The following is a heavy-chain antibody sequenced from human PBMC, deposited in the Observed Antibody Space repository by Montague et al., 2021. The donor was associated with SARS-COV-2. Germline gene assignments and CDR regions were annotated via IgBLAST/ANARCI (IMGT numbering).Heavy chain of an antibody. V-gene: IGHV6-1*01. Sequence: CAISGDSVSSNIATWNWIRQSPSRGLEWLGRTYYRSKWYNDYAVSVIRRVIINPDTSNNRISLQLNSVTPEDTAVYYCARAYCGGDCYFYWYFDLWGRGTLVTVAS. CDR3: ARAYCGGDCYFYWYFDL. D-gene: IGHD2-21*02. CDR1: GDSVSSNIAT. J-gene: IGHJ2*01. CDR2: TYYRSKWYN.